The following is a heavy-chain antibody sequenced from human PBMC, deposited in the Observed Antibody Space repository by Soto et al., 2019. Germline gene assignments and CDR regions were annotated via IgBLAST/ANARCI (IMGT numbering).Heavy chain of an antibody. CDR3: ARGGDSSGYYYVPWFDP. V-gene: IGHV1-69*02. CDR2: INPILGIA. D-gene: IGHD3-22*01. CDR1: GGTFSSYT. J-gene: IGHJ5*02. Sequence: ASVKVSCKASGGTFSSYTISWVRQAPGQGLEWMGRINPILGIANYAQKFQGRVTITADKSTSTAYMELSGLRSEDTAVYYCARGGDSSGYYYVPWFDPWGQGTLVTVSS.